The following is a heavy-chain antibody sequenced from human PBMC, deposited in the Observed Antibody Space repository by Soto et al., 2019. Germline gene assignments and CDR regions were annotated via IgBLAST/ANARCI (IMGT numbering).Heavy chain of an antibody. CDR3: AKDPLRATPGQDFWSGYYPPYYYYYMDV. Sequence: EVQLLESGGGLVQPGGSLRLSCAASGFTFSSYAMSWVRQAPGKGLEWVSAISGSGGSTYYADSVKGRFTISRDNSKNTLYLQMNSLRAEDTAVYYCAKDPLRATPGQDFWSGYYPPYYYYYMDVWGKGTTVTVSS. V-gene: IGHV3-23*01. CDR2: ISGSGGST. D-gene: IGHD3-3*01. CDR1: GFTFSSYA. J-gene: IGHJ6*03.